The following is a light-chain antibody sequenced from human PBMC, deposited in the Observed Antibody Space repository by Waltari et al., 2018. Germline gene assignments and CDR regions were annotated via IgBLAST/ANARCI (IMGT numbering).Light chain of an antibody. CDR1: NISSKS. CDR2: YDS. V-gene: IGLV3-21*04. CDR3: QVWDSSSDHSV. J-gene: IGLJ1*01. Sequence: SSVLTQPPSVSVAPGQPARITCGGNNISSKSVHCYQQKPGQAPVLVIYYDSDRPSGIPERFSGSNSGNTATLTISRVEAGDEADYYCQVWDSSSDHSVFGTGTKVTVL.